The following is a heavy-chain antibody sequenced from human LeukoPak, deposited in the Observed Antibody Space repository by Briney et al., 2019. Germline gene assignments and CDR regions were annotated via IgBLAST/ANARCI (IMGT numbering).Heavy chain of an antibody. Sequence: SETLSPTCTVSGGSISSYYWSWIRQPPGKGLEWLGYIYYSGSTNYNPSLKSRVTISVDTSKNQFSLKLSSVTAADTAVYYCARKADYYGSEDAFDIWGQGTMVTVSS. CDR3: ARKADYYGSEDAFDI. CDR1: GGSISSYY. J-gene: IGHJ3*02. D-gene: IGHD3-10*01. CDR2: IYYSGST. V-gene: IGHV4-59*01.